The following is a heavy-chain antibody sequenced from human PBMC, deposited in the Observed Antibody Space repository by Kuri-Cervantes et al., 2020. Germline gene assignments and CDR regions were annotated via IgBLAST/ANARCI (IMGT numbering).Heavy chain of an antibody. CDR3: AKGGCSYAKGNFDY. CDR1: GFTFSSYW. CDR2: INEDGSKK. D-gene: IGHD5-18*01. V-gene: IGHV3-7*01. Sequence: GESLKISCAASGFTFSSYWMSWVRQPPGKGLEWVANINEDGSKKYYVESVKGRLTISRDNAKNSLYLQMNSLRAEDTAVYYCAKGGCSYAKGNFDYWGQGTLVTVSS. J-gene: IGHJ4*02.